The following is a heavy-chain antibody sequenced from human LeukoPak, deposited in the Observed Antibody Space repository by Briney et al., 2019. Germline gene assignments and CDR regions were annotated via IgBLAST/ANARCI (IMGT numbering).Heavy chain of an antibody. D-gene: IGHD3-22*01. CDR1: GGTFSSYA. CDR2: IIPIFGTA. J-gene: IGHJ4*02. CDR3: ARATHRTYYYDSSGLNYFDY. V-gene: IGHV1-69*13. Sequence: SVKVSCKASGGTFSSYAISWVRQAPGQGLEWMGGIIPIFGTANYAQKFQGRVTITADEPTSTAYMELSSLRSEDTAVYYCARATHRTYYYDSSGLNYFDYWGQGTLVTVSS.